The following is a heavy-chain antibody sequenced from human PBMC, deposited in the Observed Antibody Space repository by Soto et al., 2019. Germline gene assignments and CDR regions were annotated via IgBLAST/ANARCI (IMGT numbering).Heavy chain of an antibody. CDR2: IFYTGSA. Sequence: SVILSLAWRCAGCYIRTGCDYLHWIRQRPGKGLEWIAYIFYTGSAYYNPSLESRLSISIDRSKNQFSLELRSVSVADTAVYYCARDRKDYTDTWGKGTRVTV. J-gene: IGHJ5*02. D-gene: IGHD4-4*01. CDR1: GCYIRTGCDY. CDR3: ARDRKDYTDT. V-gene: IGHV4-31*02.